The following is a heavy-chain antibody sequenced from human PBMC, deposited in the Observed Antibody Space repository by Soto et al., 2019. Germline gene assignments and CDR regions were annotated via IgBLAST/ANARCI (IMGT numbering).Heavy chain of an antibody. Sequence: SETLSLTCAVYDGSFSGYYWSWIRQPQGKGLEWIGEINHKGSTNYNPTLKSRVTISVDTSKNQFSLKLSSVTAADTAVYYCARGGGAAQPHYYYGMDVWGQGTTVTV. D-gene: IGHD6-6*01. V-gene: IGHV4-34*01. J-gene: IGHJ6*02. CDR2: INHKGST. CDR3: ARGGGAAQPHYYYGMDV. CDR1: DGSFSGYY.